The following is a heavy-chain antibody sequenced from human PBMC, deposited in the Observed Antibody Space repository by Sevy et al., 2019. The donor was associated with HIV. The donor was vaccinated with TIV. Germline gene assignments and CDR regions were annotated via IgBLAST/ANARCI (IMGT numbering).Heavy chain of an antibody. V-gene: IGHV3-30-3*01. J-gene: IGHJ4*02. CDR1: GFTFSTYP. D-gene: IGHD3-10*02. Sequence: GGSLRLSCAGSGFTFSTYPMHWVRQSPGKGLEWVTVISYDGSSKYYADSVKGRFTISRDDSKNTLYLQMNSLRVGDTAVYYCARDGGYSVNFLPSGYWGQGTLVTVSS. CDR3: ARDGGYSVNFLPSGY. CDR2: ISYDGSSK.